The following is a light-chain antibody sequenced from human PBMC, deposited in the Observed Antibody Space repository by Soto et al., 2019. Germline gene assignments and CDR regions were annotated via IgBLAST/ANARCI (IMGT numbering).Light chain of an antibody. V-gene: IGLV2-14*03. CDR1: SSDVGRYNY. CDR3: SSYTSSSTRV. Sequence: QSVLTQPASVSGSPGQSITISCTGTSSDVGRYNYVSWYQHHPGKAPKLMIYDVSNRPSGVSNRFSGSKSGNTASLTISGLQAEGEADYYCSSYTSSSTRVFGTGTKLTVL. CDR2: DVS. J-gene: IGLJ1*01.